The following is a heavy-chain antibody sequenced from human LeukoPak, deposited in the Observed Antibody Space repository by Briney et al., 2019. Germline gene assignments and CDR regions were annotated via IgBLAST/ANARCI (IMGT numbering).Heavy chain of an antibody. D-gene: IGHD2-2*02. J-gene: IGHJ4*02. CDR1: GGSISSGSYY. Sequence: SQTLSLTCTVSGGSISSGSYYWSWIRQPAGKGLEWIGRIYTSGSTNYNPSLKSRVTISVDTSKHQLSLKLSSVTAADTAVYDCARDLGYCSSTSCYKLEPLGYWGQGTLVTVSS. V-gene: IGHV4-61*02. CDR2: IYTSGST. CDR3: ARDLGYCSSTSCYKLEPLGY.